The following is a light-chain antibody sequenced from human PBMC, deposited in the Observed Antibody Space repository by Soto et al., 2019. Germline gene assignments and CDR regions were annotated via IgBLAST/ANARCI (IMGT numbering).Light chain of an antibody. J-gene: IGKJ2*01. CDR3: QQYGYPLLYT. CDR2: AAS. Sequence: EIVLTQSPDTLSLSPGERATVSCRSSQSVTSKFLAWYQQKSGQAPRLLIYAASRRATGVPDRFSGSASGTDFTLTISRLEPEDFAVSYCQQYGYPLLYTFGQGTKVEIK. V-gene: IGKV3-20*01. CDR1: QSVTSKF.